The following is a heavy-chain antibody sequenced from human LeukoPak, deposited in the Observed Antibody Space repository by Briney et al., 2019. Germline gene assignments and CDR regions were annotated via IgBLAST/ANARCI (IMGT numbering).Heavy chain of an antibody. V-gene: IGHV3-74*01. CDR1: GFSFSSYW. CDR3: AREAAAATYNWFDT. J-gene: IGHJ5*02. CDR2: IKPDGSAT. Sequence: GGSLRLSCAASGFSFSSYWMHWVRHAPGKGLVWVSRIKPDGSATTYADSVRGRVDISRDNAKNTLYLQMNSLRAEDSALYYCAREAAAATYNWFDTWGQGTRVTVSS. D-gene: IGHD6-13*01.